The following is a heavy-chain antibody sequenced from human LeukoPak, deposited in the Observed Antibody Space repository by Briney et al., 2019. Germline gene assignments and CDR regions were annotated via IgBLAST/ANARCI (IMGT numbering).Heavy chain of an antibody. Sequence: SSETLSLTCTVSGGSISNYYWSWIRQPAGKGLEWIGRIFSSGSTNYNPSLKSRVTISVDTSKNQFSLKLSSVTAADTAVYYCAREGVRTKGGHNWFDPWGQGTLVTVSS. CDR2: IFSSGST. D-gene: IGHD1-7*01. V-gene: IGHV4-4*07. J-gene: IGHJ5*02. CDR3: AREGVRTKGGHNWFDP. CDR1: GGSISNYY.